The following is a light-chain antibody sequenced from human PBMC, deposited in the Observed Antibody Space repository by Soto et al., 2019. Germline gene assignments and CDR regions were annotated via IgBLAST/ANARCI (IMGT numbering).Light chain of an antibody. V-gene: IGLV1-40*01. J-gene: IGLJ1*01. CDR1: SSNIGAGYD. CDR3: QSYDSSLSGSF. CDR2: RNT. Sequence: QPVLTQPPSVSGAPGQRVTISCTGGSSNIGAGYDVHWYQQLPGTAPKLLIYRNTNRPSGVPDRFSGSRSVTSASLAITGLQAEDEADYYCQSYDSSLSGSFFGTGTKLTVL.